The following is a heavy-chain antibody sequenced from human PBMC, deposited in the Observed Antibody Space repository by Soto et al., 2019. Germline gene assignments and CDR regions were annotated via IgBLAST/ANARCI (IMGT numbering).Heavy chain of an antibody. J-gene: IGHJ4*02. CDR3: ANAKARIAAAADY. CDR1: GFTFSSYA. Sequence: EVQLLESGGGLVQPGGSLRLSCAASGFTFSSYAMSWVRQAPGKGLDWLSNISGSGGSTYYADSVKGRFTISRDNSKNTLYLQMNSLIAEDTAVHYCANAKARIAAAADYWGQGTLVTVSS. V-gene: IGHV3-23*01. CDR2: ISGSGGST. D-gene: IGHD6-13*01.